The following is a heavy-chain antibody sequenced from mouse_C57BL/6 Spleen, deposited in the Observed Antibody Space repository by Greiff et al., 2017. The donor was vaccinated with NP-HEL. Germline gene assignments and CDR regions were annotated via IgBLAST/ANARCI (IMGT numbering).Heavy chain of an antibody. CDR3: ARREYSTAMDY. Sequence: EVKLVESGGGLVKPGGSLKLSCAASGFTFSDYGMHWVRQAPEKGLEWVAYISSGSSTIYYADTVKGRFTISRDNAKNTLFLQMTSLRSEDTAMYYCARREYSTAMDYWGQGTSVTVSS. D-gene: IGHD2-5*01. CDR2: ISSGSSTI. CDR1: GFTFSDYG. V-gene: IGHV5-17*01. J-gene: IGHJ4*01.